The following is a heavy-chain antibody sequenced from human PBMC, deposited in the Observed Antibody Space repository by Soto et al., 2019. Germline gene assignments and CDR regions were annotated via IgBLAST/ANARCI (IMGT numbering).Heavy chain of an antibody. Sequence: GASVKISCKASGGTFSSYAISWVRQAPGQGLEWMGGIIPIFGTANYAQKFQGRVTITADESTSTAYMQMNGLRVEDTAVYYCARETGYSSGWRQDYWGQGTLVTVSS. V-gene: IGHV1-69*13. D-gene: IGHD6-19*01. J-gene: IGHJ4*02. CDR2: IIPIFGTA. CDR1: GGTFSSYA. CDR3: ARETGYSSGWRQDY.